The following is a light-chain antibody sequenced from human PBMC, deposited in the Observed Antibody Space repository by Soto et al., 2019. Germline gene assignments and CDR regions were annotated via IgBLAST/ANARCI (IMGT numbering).Light chain of an antibody. CDR1: QSVSSSY. CDR2: GAS. J-gene: IGKJ2*01. V-gene: IGKV3-20*01. Sequence: EIVLTQSPGTLSLSPGERATLSCSAIQSVSSSYLAWYQQKPGQAPRLLIYGASSRATGIPDRFSGSGSGTDFTLTISRLEPEDYAVYYCQQYGSAPQYTFGQGPKLEI. CDR3: QQYGSAPQYT.